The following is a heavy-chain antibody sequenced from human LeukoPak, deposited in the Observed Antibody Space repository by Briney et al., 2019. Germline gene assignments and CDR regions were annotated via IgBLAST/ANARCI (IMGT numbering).Heavy chain of an antibody. D-gene: IGHD3-10*01. J-gene: IGHJ3*02. CDR1: GFIFSSYN. V-gene: IGHV3-48*04. CDR3: ARREYDAFDI. CDR2: ISRSTRIL. Sequence: GGSLRLSCAASGFIFSSYNMNWVRQAPGKGLEWIAYISRSTRILYYADSVRGRFTISRDNAKKSLYLQMNSLTVEDTAMYYCARREYDAFDIWGQGTMVTVSS.